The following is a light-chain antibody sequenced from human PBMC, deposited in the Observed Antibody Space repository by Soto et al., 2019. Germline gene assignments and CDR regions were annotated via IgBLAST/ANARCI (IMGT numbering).Light chain of an antibody. Sequence: EIVLTQSPGTLSLSPGEGATLSCRASQSVSSSYLAWYQQQPCQGPRLLIYGASSRATGIPARFSGSGSGTDFTLTISRLEPEDFAVYYCQQYRGSSPGTFGQGTKVEI. V-gene: IGKV3-20*01. J-gene: IGKJ1*01. CDR1: QSVSSSY. CDR3: QQYRGSSPGT. CDR2: GAS.